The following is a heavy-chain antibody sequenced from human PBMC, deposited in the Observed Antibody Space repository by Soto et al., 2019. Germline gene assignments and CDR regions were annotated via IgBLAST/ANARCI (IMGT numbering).Heavy chain of an antibody. V-gene: IGHV4-59*08. J-gene: IGHJ6*02. CDR2: VYYTGDT. D-gene: IGHD4-17*01. CDR3: GRQGIDYLHGLVDV. CDR1: SGPDRSHN. Sequence: QVQLQQSGPRLVKPSETLSLTCTVSSGPDRSHNWGWIRQPPGRGLEWIGYVYYTGDTAYNPSLRGRVTRSAATPTNDISWTLNSGTAADTAVYYCGRQGIDYLHGLVDVWGQGTTVSVSS.